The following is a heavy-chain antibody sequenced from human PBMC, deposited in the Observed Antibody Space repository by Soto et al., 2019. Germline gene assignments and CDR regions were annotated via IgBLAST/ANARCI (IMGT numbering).Heavy chain of an antibody. CDR1: GGTFSSQA. V-gene: IGHV1-69*01. Sequence: QVQLVQSGAEVKKPGSSVKVSCKASGGTFSSQAISWVRQAPGQGLEWMGGIIPVFKATNYAQKFQGRVTITGDDSTSTAYMDLYSLRSEDTAVYYCARDVPLNYYDGTYSYYAMDVWGQGTTVTVSS. D-gene: IGHD3-22*01. CDR2: IIPVFKAT. CDR3: ARDVPLNYYDGTYSYYAMDV. J-gene: IGHJ6*02.